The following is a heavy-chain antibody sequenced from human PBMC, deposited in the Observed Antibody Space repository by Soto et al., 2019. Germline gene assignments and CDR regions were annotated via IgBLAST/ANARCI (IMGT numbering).Heavy chain of an antibody. CDR2: IYSGCST. V-gene: IGHV3-53*01. Sequence: GGSLRLSCAASGFTVSSNYMSWVRQAPGKGLEWVSVIYSGCSTYYADSVKGRFTISRDNTKNTLYLQMNSLRAEDTAVYYCARYGGYSYAYFDYWGQGTLVTVSS. CDR3: ARYGGYSYAYFDY. D-gene: IGHD5-18*01. J-gene: IGHJ4*02. CDR1: GFTVSSNY.